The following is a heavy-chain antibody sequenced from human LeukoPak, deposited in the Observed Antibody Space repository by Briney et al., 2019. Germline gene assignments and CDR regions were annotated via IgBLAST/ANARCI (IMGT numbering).Heavy chain of an antibody. V-gene: IGHV4-59*08. Sequence: SETLSLTCTVSGGTISSYYWNWIRQPPGKGLEWIGYIHYSGSTKYNPSLKSRVTISVDTSKNQFSLKLSFVTAADTAVYYCARWYSSGWAFDYWGQGTLVTVSS. CDR3: ARWYSSGWAFDY. D-gene: IGHD6-19*01. CDR2: IHYSGST. J-gene: IGHJ4*02. CDR1: GGTISSYY.